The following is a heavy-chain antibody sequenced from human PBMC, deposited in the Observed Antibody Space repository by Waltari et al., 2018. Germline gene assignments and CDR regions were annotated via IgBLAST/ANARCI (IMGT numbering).Heavy chain of an antibody. CDR1: GGSISSGSYS. D-gene: IGHD3-10*01. V-gene: IGHV4-61*09. J-gene: IGHJ2*01. CDR3: ARDRGRAYWYFDL. Sequence: QVQLQESGPGLVKPSQTLSLTCTVSGGSISSGSYSWSWIRQPAGKGLEWIGYIYTSGSTNYNPSLKSRVTISVDTSKNQFSLKLSSVTAADTAVYYCARDRGRAYWYFDLWGRGTLVTVSS. CDR2: IYTSGST.